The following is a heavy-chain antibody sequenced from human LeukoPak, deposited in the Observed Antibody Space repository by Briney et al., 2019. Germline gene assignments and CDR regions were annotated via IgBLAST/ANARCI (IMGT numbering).Heavy chain of an antibody. CDR3: ARSVSLVNELSGFDY. CDR2: IYSGNST. Sequence: GGSLRLSCAASGFTFGNYAMNWVRQAPGKGLEWVSLIYSGNSTYYADSVKGRFTISRDNSKNTLYLQMNSLRAEDTAVYYCARSVSLVNELSGFDYWGQGTLVTVSS. D-gene: IGHD3-9*01. J-gene: IGHJ4*02. CDR1: GFTFGNYA. V-gene: IGHV3-53*01.